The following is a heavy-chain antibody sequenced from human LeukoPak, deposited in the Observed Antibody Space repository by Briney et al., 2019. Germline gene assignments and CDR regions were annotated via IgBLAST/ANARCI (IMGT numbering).Heavy chain of an antibody. CDR1: GGSFSGYY. V-gene: IGHV4-59*12. CDR3: ARLPLGAFGEVLNFDY. D-gene: IGHD3-10*01. Sequence: PSETLSLTCAVYGGSFSGYYWSWIRQPPGKGLEWIGYIYYSGSTNYSPSLKSRVTISIDTSKNQFSLRVNSVTAADTAVYYCARLPLGAFGEVLNFDYWGQRSLVTVSS. CDR2: IYYSGST. J-gene: IGHJ4*02.